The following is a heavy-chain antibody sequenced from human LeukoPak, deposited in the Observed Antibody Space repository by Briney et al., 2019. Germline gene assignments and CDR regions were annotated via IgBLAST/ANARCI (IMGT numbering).Heavy chain of an antibody. V-gene: IGHV3-23*01. J-gene: IGHJ3*02. D-gene: IGHD3-22*01. CDR1: GFTFSSYA. Sequence: PGGSLRLSCAASGFTFSSYAMSWVRQAPGKGLGWVSAISGSGGSTYYADSVKGRFTISRDNSKNTLYLQMNSLRAEDTAVYYCAIRDPYYYDSSGYSLDAFDIWGQGTMVTVSS. CDR3: AIRDPYYYDSSGYSLDAFDI. CDR2: ISGSGGST.